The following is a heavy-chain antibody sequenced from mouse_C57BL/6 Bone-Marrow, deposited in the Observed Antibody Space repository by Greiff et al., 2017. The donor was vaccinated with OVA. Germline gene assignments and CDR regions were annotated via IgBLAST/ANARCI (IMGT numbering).Heavy chain of an antibody. CDR1: GYTFTDYY. V-gene: IGHV1-26*01. Sequence: EVQLQQSGPELVKPGASVKISCKASGYTFTDYYMNWVKQSHGKSLEWIGDINPNNGGTSYNQKFKGKATLTVDKSSSTANMELRSLTSEDSAVYYCARTGYYGDYFDYWGQGTTLTVSS. J-gene: IGHJ2*01. CDR2: INPNNGGT. CDR3: ARTGYYGDYFDY. D-gene: IGHD2-3*01.